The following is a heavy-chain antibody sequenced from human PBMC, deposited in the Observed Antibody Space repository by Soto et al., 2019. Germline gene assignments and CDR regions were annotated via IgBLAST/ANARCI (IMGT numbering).Heavy chain of an antibody. CDR1: GGTCGDYG. D-gene: IGHD3-10*01. CDR3: ARGAGGELLF. V-gene: IGHV3-11*06. Sequence: PGGSLRLSWAAAGGTCGDYGMSWIRQAPGKGLEWVSSIGSSSSYINYADSVKGRFTISRDNAKNSLYLQMNSLRAEDTAVYYCARGAGGELLFWGQGTLVTVS. CDR2: IGSSSSYI. J-gene: IGHJ4*02.